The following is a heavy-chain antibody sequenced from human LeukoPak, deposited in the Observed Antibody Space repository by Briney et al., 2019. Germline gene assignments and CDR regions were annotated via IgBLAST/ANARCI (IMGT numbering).Heavy chain of an antibody. Sequence: GESLKISCKASGYSFTTYWIGWVHQMPGKGLEWMGIIYPGDSDTRYSPSLQGQVTISVDKSISTAYLQWTSLKASDTAMYYCARRPTGRNYYFDYWGQGALVTVSS. V-gene: IGHV5-51*07. J-gene: IGHJ4*02. CDR1: GYSFTTYW. D-gene: IGHD1-1*01. CDR2: IYPGDSDT. CDR3: ARRPTGRNYYFDY.